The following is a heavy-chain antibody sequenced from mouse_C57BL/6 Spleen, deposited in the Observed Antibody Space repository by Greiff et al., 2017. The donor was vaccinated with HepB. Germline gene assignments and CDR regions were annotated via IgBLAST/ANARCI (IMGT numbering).Heavy chain of an antibody. D-gene: IGHD1-1*01. Sequence: VQLQQPGAELVRPGSSVKLSCKASGYTFTSYWMDWVKQRPGQGLEWIGNIYPSDSETHYNQKFKDKATLTVDKSSSTAYMQLSSLTSEDSAVYYCARKEIFYYGSSYEDYWGQGTSVTVSS. V-gene: IGHV1-61*01. CDR3: ARKEIFYYGSSYEDY. CDR1: GYTFTSYW. J-gene: IGHJ4*01. CDR2: IYPSDSET.